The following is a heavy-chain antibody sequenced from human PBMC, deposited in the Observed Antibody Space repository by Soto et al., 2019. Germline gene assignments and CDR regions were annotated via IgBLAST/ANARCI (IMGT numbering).Heavy chain of an antibody. J-gene: IGHJ4*02. D-gene: IGHD1-26*01. V-gene: IGHV3-9*01. CDR1: GFTFGDSV. CDR2: IGWNGGSI. Sequence: GGSLRLSCAASGFTFGDSVMHWVRQAPGKGLEWVSGIGWNGGSIAYADSVKGRFTISRDNAKSSLHLQMNSLRLEDTALYYCAKLGRERSYFDFWGQGTQVTVSS. CDR3: AKLGRERSYFDF.